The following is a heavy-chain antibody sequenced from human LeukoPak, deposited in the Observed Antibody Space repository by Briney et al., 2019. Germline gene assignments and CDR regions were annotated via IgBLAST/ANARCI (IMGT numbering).Heavy chain of an antibody. J-gene: IGHJ3*02. V-gene: IGHV3-30*07. Sequence: GRSLRLSCAASGFTFSSYAMHWVRQAPGKGLEWVAVISYDGSNKYYADSVKGRFTISRDNSKNTLYLQMNSLRAEDTAVYYCGKDPNGDYIGAFDMWGQGTMVTVSS. D-gene: IGHD4-17*01. CDR3: GKDPNGDYIGAFDM. CDR1: GFTFSSYA. CDR2: ISYDGSNK.